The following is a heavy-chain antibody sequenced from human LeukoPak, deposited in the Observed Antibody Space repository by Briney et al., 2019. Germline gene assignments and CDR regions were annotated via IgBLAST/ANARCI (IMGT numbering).Heavy chain of an antibody. V-gene: IGHV4-30-4*01. Sequence: SETLSLTCTVSGGSISSGDYYWSWIRQPPGTGLEWVGYIYFSGYTYYNPSLRSRVSISIDTSKNRFSLNLNSVTAADTALYYCTRVANGDYFDFWGQGTLVTVSS. CDR1: GGSISSGDYY. D-gene: IGHD4-17*01. CDR3: TRVANGDYFDF. J-gene: IGHJ4*02. CDR2: IYFSGYT.